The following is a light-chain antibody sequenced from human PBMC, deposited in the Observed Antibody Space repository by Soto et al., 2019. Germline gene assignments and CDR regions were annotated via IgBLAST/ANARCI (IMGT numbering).Light chain of an antibody. Sequence: QSALTQPASVSGSPGQSITISCTGTSSDVGGYNYVSWYQQHPGKAPKLMIYDVSNRPSVVSNRFSGSKSGNTASLTISGLQAEDEADYYSSSYTSSSTDLHVFGTGTNLTVL. CDR2: DVS. V-gene: IGLV2-14*01. CDR1: SSDVGGYNY. CDR3: SSYTSSSTDLHV. J-gene: IGLJ1*01.